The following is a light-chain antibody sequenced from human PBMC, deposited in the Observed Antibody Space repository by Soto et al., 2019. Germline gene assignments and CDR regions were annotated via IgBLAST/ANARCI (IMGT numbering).Light chain of an antibody. CDR1: SSDVGSYNL. V-gene: IGLV2-23*02. J-gene: IGLJ3*02. Sequence: QSALTQPASVSGSPGQSLTISCTGTSSDVGSYNLVSWYQQHPGKAPKVMIYEVSKRPSGVSNRLSGSKSGNTASLTISGLQAEDEADYYCCSYAGIYTWVFGGGTKVTVL. CDR3: CSYAGIYTWV. CDR2: EVS.